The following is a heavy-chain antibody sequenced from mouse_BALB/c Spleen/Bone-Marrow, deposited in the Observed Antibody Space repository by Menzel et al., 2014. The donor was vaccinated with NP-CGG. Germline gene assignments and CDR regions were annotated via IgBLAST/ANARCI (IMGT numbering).Heavy chain of an antibody. J-gene: IGHJ3*01. CDR2: INPGSNTI. Sequence: EVQLQQSGGGLVQPGGSLKLSCAASGFDFSSYWMSWVRQAPGKGLEWIGEINPGSNTINYTPSLKDKFIISRDNAKNTLYQQMTKVRSEDTALYYCARMGHYGWFAYWGQGTLVTVSA. CDR3: ARMGHYGWFAY. CDR1: GFDFSSYW. D-gene: IGHD1-1*01. V-gene: IGHV4-1*02.